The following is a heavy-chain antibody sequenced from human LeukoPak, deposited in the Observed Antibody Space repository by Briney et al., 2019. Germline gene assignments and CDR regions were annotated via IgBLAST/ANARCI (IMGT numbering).Heavy chain of an antibody. CDR2: ISYDGSNK. D-gene: IGHD3-10*01. J-gene: IGHJ4*02. V-gene: IGHV3-30*18. CDR3: AKVDYYGSGRSLDY. Sequence: PGRSLRLSCAASGFTFNSYGMHWVRQAPGKGLEWVAFISYDGSNKYYADSVKGRFTISRDNSKNTVYLQMNSLRVEDTAVYYCAKVDYYGSGRSLDYWGQGTLVTVSS. CDR1: GFTFNSYG.